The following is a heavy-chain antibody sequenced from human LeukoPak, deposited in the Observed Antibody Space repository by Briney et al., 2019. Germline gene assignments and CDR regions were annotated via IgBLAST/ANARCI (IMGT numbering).Heavy chain of an antibody. J-gene: IGHJ4*02. D-gene: IGHD6-19*01. CDR1: GFTFSSYS. CDR2: ISSSSSTI. V-gene: IGHV3-48*02. Sequence: GGSLRLYCAASGFTFSSYSMNWVRQAPGKGLEWVSYISSSSSTIYYADSVKGRFTISRDNAKDSLYLQMNSLRDEDTAVYYCARGASRSGWYSVWFDYWGQGTLVTVSS. CDR3: ARGASRSGWYSVWFDY.